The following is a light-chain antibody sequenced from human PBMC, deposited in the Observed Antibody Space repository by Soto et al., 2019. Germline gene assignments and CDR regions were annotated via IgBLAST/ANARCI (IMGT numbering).Light chain of an antibody. Sequence: QSALTQPPSVSGAPGQRVTISCTGSSSNIGAGYDVHWYQQLPGTAPKLLIYGNSNRPSGVPDRFSGSKSGTSASLAITGLQAEDEADYYCQSCDSSLSGSLYVFGTGTKVTVL. J-gene: IGLJ1*01. CDR2: GNS. V-gene: IGLV1-40*01. CDR3: QSCDSSLSGSLYV. CDR1: SSNIGAGYD.